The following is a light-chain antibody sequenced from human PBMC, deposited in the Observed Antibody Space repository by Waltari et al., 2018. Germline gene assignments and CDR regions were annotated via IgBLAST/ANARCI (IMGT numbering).Light chain of an antibody. J-gene: IGKJ4*01. V-gene: IGKV3-15*01. Sequence: EVVMTQSPAALSVSPGERVTLSCKASQNIDNNLAWYQQKPGQSPRLLIYGASTRATGVPARFCGSGSGTEFTLTISSLQSEDCAVFYCQQYNRWPPLTFGGGTKVEIK. CDR3: QQYNRWPPLT. CDR2: GAS. CDR1: QNIDNN.